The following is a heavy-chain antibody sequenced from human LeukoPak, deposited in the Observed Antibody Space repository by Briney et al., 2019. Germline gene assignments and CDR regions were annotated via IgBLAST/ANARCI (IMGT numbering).Heavy chain of an antibody. CDR2: ISSDGGST. Sequence: GGSLRLSCAASGFTFRSDVMHWVRQAPGKGLEYVSAISSDGGSTFYANSVKGRFTISRDNSKNTLYLQMGSLRAEDTAVYYCARALNIVATIDFDYWGQGTLVTVSS. J-gene: IGHJ4*02. CDR3: ARALNIVATIDFDY. V-gene: IGHV3-64*01. D-gene: IGHD5-12*01. CDR1: GFTFRSDV.